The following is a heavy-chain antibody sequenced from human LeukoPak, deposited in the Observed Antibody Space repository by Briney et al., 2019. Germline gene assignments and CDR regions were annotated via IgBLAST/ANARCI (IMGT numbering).Heavy chain of an antibody. CDR3: ARGGLAVAGTRKAFDI. J-gene: IGHJ3*02. Sequence: SQTLSLTCTVSGGSISSGSYYWSWIRQPAGKGLEWIGRIYTSGSTNYNPSLKSRVTISVDTSKNQFSLKLSSVTAADTAGYYCARGGLAVAGTRKAFDIWGQGTMVTASS. V-gene: IGHV4-61*02. D-gene: IGHD6-19*01. CDR2: IYTSGST. CDR1: GGSISSGSYY.